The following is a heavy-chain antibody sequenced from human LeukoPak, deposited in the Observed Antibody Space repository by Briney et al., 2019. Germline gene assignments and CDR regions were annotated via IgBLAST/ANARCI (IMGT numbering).Heavy chain of an antibody. Sequence: SETLSLTCAVYGGSFSGYYWSWIRQPPGKGLEWIGEINHSGSTNYNPSLKSRVTISVDTSKNQFSLKLSSVTAADTAVYYCARGYDSSGYVWGQGTLVTVYS. CDR3: ARGYDSSGYV. D-gene: IGHD3-22*01. CDR1: GGSFSGYY. V-gene: IGHV4-34*01. J-gene: IGHJ4*02. CDR2: INHSGST.